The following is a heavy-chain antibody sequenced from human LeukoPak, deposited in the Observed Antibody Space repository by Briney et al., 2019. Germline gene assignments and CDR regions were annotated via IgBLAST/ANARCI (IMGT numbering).Heavy chain of an antibody. CDR2: IYTSGST. V-gene: IGHV4-4*07. J-gene: IGHJ4*02. CDR1: GGSISSYY. D-gene: IGHD5-18*01. Sequence: SGTLSLTCTVSGGSISSYYWGWGRQPAGKGLEWIGRIYTSGSTNYNPSLTGRVTMSVDTSKNQFSLKLSSVTAADTAVYYCANGYSYGRFDYWGQGTLVTVSS. CDR3: ANGYSYGRFDY.